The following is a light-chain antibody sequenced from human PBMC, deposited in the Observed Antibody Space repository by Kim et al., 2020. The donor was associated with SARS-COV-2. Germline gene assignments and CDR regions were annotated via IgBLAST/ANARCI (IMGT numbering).Light chain of an antibody. CDR3: QQYLSYSRST. Sequence: EIQMTQSPSTLSASIGDRVTITCRASQNVDKWLAWYQQKPGKAPNLLIYEASTLETGVPSRFSGSGSGTEFTLTISSLQPEDFATYYCQQYLSYSRSTFAQGTTLEI. CDR2: EAS. V-gene: IGKV1-5*03. J-gene: IGKJ2*01. CDR1: QNVDKW.